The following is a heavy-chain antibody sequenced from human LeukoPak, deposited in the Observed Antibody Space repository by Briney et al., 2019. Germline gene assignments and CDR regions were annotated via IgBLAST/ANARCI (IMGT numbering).Heavy chain of an antibody. V-gene: IGHV3-11*06. Sequence: GGSLRLSSAASGFTFSDYYMSWIRQAPGKGLEWVSYISSSSSYTNYADSVKGRFTISRDNAKNSLYLQMNSLRAEDTAVYYCARGRTLGGDYWGQGTLVTVSS. CDR2: ISSSSSYT. CDR3: ARGRTLGGDY. J-gene: IGHJ4*02. CDR1: GFTFSDYY. D-gene: IGHD3-16*01.